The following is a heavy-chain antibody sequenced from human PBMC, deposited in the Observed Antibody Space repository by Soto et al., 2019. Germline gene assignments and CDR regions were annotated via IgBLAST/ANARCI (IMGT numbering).Heavy chain of an antibody. Sequence: GGSLSLSCAASGFTFSSYAMSWVRQAPGKGLEWVSAISVSGGSTYYADSVKGRFTISRDNSKNTLYLQMNSLRAEDTAVYYCAEIRYYYDSSGYYHWGQGTLVTVSS. J-gene: IGHJ5*02. CDR2: ISVSGGST. D-gene: IGHD3-22*01. CDR3: AEIRYYYDSSGYYH. CDR1: GFTFSSYA. V-gene: IGHV3-23*01.